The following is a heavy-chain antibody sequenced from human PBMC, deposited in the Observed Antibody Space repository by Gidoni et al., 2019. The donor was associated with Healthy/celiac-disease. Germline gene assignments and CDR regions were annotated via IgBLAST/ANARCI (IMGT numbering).Heavy chain of an antibody. CDR1: GGSFSGYY. D-gene: IGHD1-26*01. CDR2: INHSGST. J-gene: IGHJ3*02. CDR3: ARGRGVVGATRRLDAFPLWGKKPDAFDI. Sequence: QVQLQQWGAGLLKPSETLSLTCAVYGGSFSGYYWSWIRQPPGKGLEWIGEINHSGSTNYNPSLKSRVTISVDTSKNQFSLKLSSVTAADTAVYYCARGRGVVGATRRLDAFPLWGKKPDAFDIWGQGTMVTVSS. V-gene: IGHV4-34*01.